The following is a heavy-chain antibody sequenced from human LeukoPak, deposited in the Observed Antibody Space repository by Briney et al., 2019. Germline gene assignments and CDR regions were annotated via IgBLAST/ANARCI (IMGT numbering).Heavy chain of an antibody. CDR1: GYTFTSYD. J-gene: IGHJ6*02. D-gene: IGHD3-10*01. Sequence: GASVKVSCKASGYTFTSYDINWVRQATGQGLEWMGWMNPNSGNTGYAQKFQGRVTMTRNTSISTAYMELSSLRSEDTAVYYCARGPGYYGSGSYYNLLSRYHYHYYGMDVWGQGTTVTVSS. V-gene: IGHV1-8*01. CDR3: ARGPGYYGSGSYYNLLSRYHYHYYGMDV. CDR2: MNPNSGNT.